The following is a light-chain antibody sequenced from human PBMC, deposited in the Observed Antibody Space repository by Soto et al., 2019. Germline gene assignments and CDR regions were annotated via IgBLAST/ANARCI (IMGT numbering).Light chain of an antibody. V-gene: IGKV1D-13*01. Sequence: AIQLTQSPSSLSASLGDRVTITCRASQGVSNALAWYKHKPGKAPNLLIYDASSLDSGVPSRFSGSGSGTDFTLTITSLQPEDFATYYCQQFYYYPITFGQGMRLEIK. CDR3: QQFYYYPIT. CDR1: QGVSNA. J-gene: IGKJ5*01. CDR2: DAS.